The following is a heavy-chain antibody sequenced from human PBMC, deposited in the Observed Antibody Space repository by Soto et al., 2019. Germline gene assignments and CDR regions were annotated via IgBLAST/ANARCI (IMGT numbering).Heavy chain of an antibody. V-gene: IGHV4-4*07. CDR2: IYASGST. CDR3: ARSAIPRGGWFRP. J-gene: IGHJ5*02. CDR1: DDSLSTYY. D-gene: IGHD2-15*01. Sequence: PSETLSLTCNVSDDSLSTYYWSWIRQPAGKGLEWIGRIYASGSTNYNPSLKGRVSMSVDTSKKQFSLKMISVTAADTAMYYCARSAIPRGGWFRPWGQGVLVTSPQ.